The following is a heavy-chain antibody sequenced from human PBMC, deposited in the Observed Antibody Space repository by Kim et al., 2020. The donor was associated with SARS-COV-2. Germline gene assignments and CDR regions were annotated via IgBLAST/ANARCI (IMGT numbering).Heavy chain of an antibody. J-gene: IGHJ5*02. CDR1: GFTFSSYW. Sequence: GRSLRLSCAASGFTFSSYWMSWVRQAPGKGLEWVANIKQDGSEKYYVDSVKGRFTISRDNAKNSLYLQMNSLRAEDTAVYYCARDRKIVVFNWFDPWGQGTLVTVTS. D-gene: IGHD3-22*01. V-gene: IGHV3-7*01. CDR2: IKQDGSEK. CDR3: ARDRKIVVFNWFDP.